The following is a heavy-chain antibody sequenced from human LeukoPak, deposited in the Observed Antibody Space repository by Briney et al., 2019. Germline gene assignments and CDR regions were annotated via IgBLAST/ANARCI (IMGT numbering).Heavy chain of an antibody. CDR2: IYSGGNT. Sequence: GGSLRLSCAASGFTFRTYNMNWVRQAPGKGLEWVSFIYSGGNTHYSDSVKGRFTISRDNSKNTLYLQMNSLRADDTAVYYCARRAGEYSHPYDYWGQGTLVTVSS. CDR3: ARRAGEYSHPYDY. J-gene: IGHJ4*02. D-gene: IGHD4-17*01. CDR1: GFTFRTYN. V-gene: IGHV3-53*01.